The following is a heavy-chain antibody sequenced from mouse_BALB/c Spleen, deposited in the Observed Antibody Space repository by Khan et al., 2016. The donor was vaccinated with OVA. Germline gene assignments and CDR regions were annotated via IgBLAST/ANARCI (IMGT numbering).Heavy chain of an antibody. D-gene: IGHD2-2*01. Sequence: EVQLQESGPGLVKPSQSLSLTCTVTGYSITSDYAWNWIRQFPGNKLEWMGYISYSGSTSYNPSLKSRISITRDTSKNQFFLQLNSVTTEDTATYYCARVGYDGYAMDYGGQGTSVTVSS. CDR3: ARVGYDGYAMDY. V-gene: IGHV3-2*02. CDR1: GYSITSDYA. J-gene: IGHJ4*01. CDR2: ISYSGST.